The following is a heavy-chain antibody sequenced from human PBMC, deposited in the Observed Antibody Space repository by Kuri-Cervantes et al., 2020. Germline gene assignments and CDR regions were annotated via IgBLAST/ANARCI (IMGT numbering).Heavy chain of an antibody. D-gene: IGHD6-13*01. CDR1: GFTFSSYG. Sequence: GGSLRLSCAASGFTFSSYGMHWVRQAPGKGLEWVAVISYDGSNKYYADSVKGRFTISRDNSKNTLYLQMNSLRAEDTAVYYCAKDDSSSWYAYHGGNDYWGQGTLVTVSS. CDR2: ISYDGSNK. J-gene: IGHJ4*02. V-gene: IGHV3-30*18. CDR3: AKDDSSSWYAYHGGNDY.